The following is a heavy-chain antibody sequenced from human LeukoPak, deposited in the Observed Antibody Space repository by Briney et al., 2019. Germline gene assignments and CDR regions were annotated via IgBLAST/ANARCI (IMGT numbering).Heavy chain of an antibody. CDR3: ARASVSRFGPNTGDAFDI. CDR1: GGTFSSYA. J-gene: IGHJ3*02. V-gene: IGHV1-69*05. D-gene: IGHD7-27*01. CDR2: IIPIFGTA. Sequence: SVKVSCKASGGTFSSYAISWVRQAPGQGLEWMGGIIPIFGTANYAQKFQGRVTITTDESTSTAYMELSSLRSEDTAVYYCARASVSRFGPNTGDAFDIWGQGTMVTVSS.